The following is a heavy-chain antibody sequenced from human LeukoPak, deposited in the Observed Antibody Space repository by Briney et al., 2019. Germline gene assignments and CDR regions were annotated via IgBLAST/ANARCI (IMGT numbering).Heavy chain of an antibody. CDR1: GGSISSGDYY. J-gene: IGHJ6*03. V-gene: IGHV4-30-4*08. D-gene: IGHD6-19*01. CDR3: ARVDSSGWPGGYYYYMDV. CDR2: IYYSGST. Sequence: SQTLSLTCTVSGGSISSGDYYWSWIRQPPGKGLEWIGYIYYSGSTYYNPSLKSRVTISVDTSKNQFSLKLSSVTAADTAVYYCARVDSSGWPGGYYYYMDVWDKGTTVTVSS.